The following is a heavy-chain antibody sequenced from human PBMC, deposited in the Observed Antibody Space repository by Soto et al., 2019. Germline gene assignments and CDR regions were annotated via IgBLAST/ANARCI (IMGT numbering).Heavy chain of an antibody. CDR1: GYTFTSYY. CDR2: INPSGGGT. J-gene: IGHJ4*02. CDR3: ARTEGYSSSWYPDYFDY. Sequence: ASVKVSCKASGYTFTSYYMHWVRQAPGQGLECMGIINPSGGGTSYAQKFQGRVTMTRDTSTSTVYMELSSLRSEDTAVYYCARTEGYSSSWYPDYFDYWGQGTLVTVSS. D-gene: IGHD6-13*01. V-gene: IGHV1-46*01.